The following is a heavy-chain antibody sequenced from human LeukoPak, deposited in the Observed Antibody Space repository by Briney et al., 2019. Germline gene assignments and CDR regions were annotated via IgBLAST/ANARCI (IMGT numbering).Heavy chain of an antibody. V-gene: IGHV4-39*01. CDR3: ARYVVYGSGKYYFDY. D-gene: IGHD3-10*01. CDR2: INYSGST. Sequence: SETLSLTCTVSGASLSSYYWSWIRQPPGKGLEWIASINYSGSTYYNPSLKSRVTTSVDTSENQFSLKLSSVTAADTAVYYCARYVVYGSGKYYFDYWGQGTLVTVSS. CDR1: GASLSSYY. J-gene: IGHJ4*02.